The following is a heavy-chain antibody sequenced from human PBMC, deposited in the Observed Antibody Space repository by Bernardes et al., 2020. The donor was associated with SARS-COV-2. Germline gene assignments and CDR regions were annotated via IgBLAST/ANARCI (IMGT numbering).Heavy chain of an antibody. CDR3: ARRRDGYNPGAFDM. J-gene: IGHJ3*02. D-gene: IGHD5-12*01. V-gene: IGHV2-5*02. CDR2: IFWDDDT. Sequence: SGPTLVKPTQTLTLTCNFSGFSLNTNGVGVGWVRQPPGKALEWLALIFWDDDTRYSPSLKTRLTITKDTSKNQVVLTMTNMDPVDTATYYCARRRDGYNPGAFDMWGQGTMVTVSS. CDR1: GFSLNTNGVG.